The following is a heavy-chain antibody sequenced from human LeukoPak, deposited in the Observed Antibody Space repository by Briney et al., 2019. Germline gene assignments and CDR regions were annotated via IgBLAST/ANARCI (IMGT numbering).Heavy chain of an antibody. CDR2: IYTSGST. CDR1: GGSISSGSYY. Sequence: KPSQTLSLTCTVSGGSISSGSYYWSWIRQPAGKGLEWIGRIYTSGSTNYNPSLKSRVTISVDTSKNQFSLKLSSVTAADTAVYYCARGGDFWSGLGFDPWGQGTLVTVSS. CDR3: ARGGDFWSGLGFDP. V-gene: IGHV4-61*02. J-gene: IGHJ5*02. D-gene: IGHD3-3*01.